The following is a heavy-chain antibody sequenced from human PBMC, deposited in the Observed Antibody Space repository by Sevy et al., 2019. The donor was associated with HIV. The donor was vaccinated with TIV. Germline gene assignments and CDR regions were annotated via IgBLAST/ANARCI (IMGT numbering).Heavy chain of an antibody. V-gene: IGHV3-23*01. Sequence: GGSLRLSCAASEFIFSDYAMNWVRQTPGKGLEWVSSINGKGRSTHYADSVEGRFTISRDNSKNTLYRQMNSLRAEETAVYYCAKTINSGGGAVPAANYYYYGMDVWGQGTTVTVSS. CDR3: AKTINSGGGAVPAANYYYYGMDV. J-gene: IGHJ6*02. CDR2: INGKGRST. CDR1: EFIFSDYA. D-gene: IGHD2-2*01.